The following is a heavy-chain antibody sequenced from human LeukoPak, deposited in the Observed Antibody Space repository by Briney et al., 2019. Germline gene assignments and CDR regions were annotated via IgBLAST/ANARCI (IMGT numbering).Heavy chain of an antibody. CDR1: GFTFSSYA. CDR3: AKDIAAAGLEYFQH. CDR2: ISGSGGST. Sequence: GGSLRLSCAASGFTFSSYAMSWVRQAPGKGLEWVSAISGSGGSTYYADSVKGRFTISRDNSKNTMYLQMNSLRAEDTAVYYCAKDIAAAGLEYFQHWGQGTLVTVSS. D-gene: IGHD6-13*01. V-gene: IGHV3-23*01. J-gene: IGHJ1*01.